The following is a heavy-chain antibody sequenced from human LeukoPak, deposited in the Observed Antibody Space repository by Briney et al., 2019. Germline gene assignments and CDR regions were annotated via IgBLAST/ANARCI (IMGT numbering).Heavy chain of an antibody. CDR3: ARDGQFTYGYPHYDF. D-gene: IGHD5-18*01. CDR1: GYTLADYH. V-gene: IGHV1-2*02. J-gene: IGHJ4*02. CDR2: INPANGDT. Sequence: ASVKVSCKASGYTLADYHIHWVRQAPGQGLEWMGYINPANGDTNFAQKFQGRVSMTGDTSISTAYMEVSRLRSDDTAMYYCARDGQFTYGYPHYDFWGQGTLVTVSS.